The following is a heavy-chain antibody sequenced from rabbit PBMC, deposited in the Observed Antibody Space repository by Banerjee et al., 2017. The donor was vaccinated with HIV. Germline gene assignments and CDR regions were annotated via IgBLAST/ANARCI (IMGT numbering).Heavy chain of an antibody. CDR1: GFSFSGGYC. Sequence: QSLEESGGDLVKPGASLTLTCTASGFSFSGGYCMCWVRQAPGKGLEWIACIGTSTGIAYYASWAKGRFTISKTSSTTVTLQMTSLTAADTATYFCARGEYDAGSGNYPYNLWGPGTLVTVS. CDR3: ARGEYDAGSGNYPYNL. CDR2: IGTSTGIA. D-gene: IGHD8-1*01. J-gene: IGHJ4*01. V-gene: IGHV1S40*01.